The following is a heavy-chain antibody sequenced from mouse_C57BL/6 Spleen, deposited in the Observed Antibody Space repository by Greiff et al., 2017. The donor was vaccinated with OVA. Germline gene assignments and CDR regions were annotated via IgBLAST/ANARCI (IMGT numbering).Heavy chain of an antibody. D-gene: IGHD3-2*02. J-gene: IGHJ3*01. V-gene: IGHV3-6*01. Sequence: EVQLQESGPGLVKPSQSLSLTCSVTGYSITSCYYWNWIRQFPGNKLEWIGYISYDGSNNYNPSLKNRISITRDTSKNQFFLKLNSVTTEDTATYYCAREAAQAPWFAYWGQGTLVTVSA. CDR2: ISYDGSN. CDR1: GYSITSCYY. CDR3: AREAAQAPWFAY.